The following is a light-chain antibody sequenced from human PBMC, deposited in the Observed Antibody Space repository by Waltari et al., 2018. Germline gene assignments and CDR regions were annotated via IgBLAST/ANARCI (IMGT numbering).Light chain of an antibody. CDR2: WAS. V-gene: IGKV4-1*01. CDR3: QQYYSTPRT. Sequence: DIVMTQSPDSLAVSLGERVTINCKSSQRVLYSSNNKNYLAWYQQKPGQPPKLLIYWASTRESGVPDRFSGSGSGTDFTLTISSLQAEDVAVYYCQQYYSTPRTFGQGTRLEIK. J-gene: IGKJ5*01. CDR1: QRVLYSSNNKNY.